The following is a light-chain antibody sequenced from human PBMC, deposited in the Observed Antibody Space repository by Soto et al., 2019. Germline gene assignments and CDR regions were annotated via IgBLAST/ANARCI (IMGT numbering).Light chain of an antibody. V-gene: IGKV1-5*01. CDR1: QSISSW. Sequence: DIQMTQSPSTLSASVGDRVTITCRASQSISSWLAWYQQKPGKAPKLLIYDASSLESVVPSRFSGSGSGTEFTLTISSLQPDDFATYYCQQYNSYLMYTFGQGTKLEIK. J-gene: IGKJ2*01. CDR3: QQYNSYLMYT. CDR2: DAS.